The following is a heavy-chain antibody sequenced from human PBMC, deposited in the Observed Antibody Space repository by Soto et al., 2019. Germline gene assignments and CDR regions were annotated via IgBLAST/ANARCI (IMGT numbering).Heavy chain of an antibody. V-gene: IGHV4-59*01. CDR3: ARDLQGTSCYDY. J-gene: IGHJ4*02. CDR1: GDSISIYY. D-gene: IGHD2-2*01. Sequence: SETLSLTCTVSGDSISIYYWSWIRQPPGKGLEWIGYIYYSGSTNYNPSLKSRVTISVDTSKNQFSLKLSSVTAADTAVYYCARDLQGTSCYDYWGQGTLVTVSS. CDR2: IYYSGST.